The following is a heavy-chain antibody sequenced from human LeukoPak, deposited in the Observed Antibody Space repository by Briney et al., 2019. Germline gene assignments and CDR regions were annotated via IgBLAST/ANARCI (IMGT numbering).Heavy chain of an antibody. V-gene: IGHV3-48*01. J-gene: IGHJ4*02. D-gene: IGHD4-11*01. Sequence: PGGSLRLSCAASGFTFSSYSMNWVRQAPGKGLEWVSYISSSSSTIYYADSVKGRFTISRDNAKNSLYLQINSLRAEDTAMYYCARDGGEYSNVYFDYWGQETLVTVSS. CDR2: ISSSSSTI. CDR3: ARDGGEYSNVYFDY. CDR1: GFTFSSYS.